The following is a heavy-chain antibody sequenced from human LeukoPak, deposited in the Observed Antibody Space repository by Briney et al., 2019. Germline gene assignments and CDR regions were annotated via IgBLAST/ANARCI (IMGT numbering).Heavy chain of an antibody. CDR3: ARVGYYDSKGFDP. Sequence: ASVKVSCKASGYTFTGYYMYWVRQAPGQGLEWMGWINPNSGGTNYAQKFQGRVTMTRDTSISTAYMEVSRLRSDDTAVYYCARVGYYDSKGFDPWGQGTLVTVSS. CDR1: GYTFTGYY. V-gene: IGHV1-2*02. J-gene: IGHJ5*02. CDR2: INPNSGGT. D-gene: IGHD3-22*01.